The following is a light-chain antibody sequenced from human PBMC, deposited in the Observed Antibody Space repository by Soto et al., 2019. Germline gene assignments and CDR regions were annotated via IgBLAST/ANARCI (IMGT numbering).Light chain of an antibody. CDR1: QSVSSY. CDR3: QQRAILPHT. J-gene: IGKJ2*01. Sequence: EIVSTQSPATLSLSPGERATLSCRASQSVSSYLAWYQQKPGQAPRLLIYDASTRATGIPARFSGSGSGTDFTLTTSSLEPDDSAVSYWQQRAILPHTFGQGTNME. CDR2: DAS. V-gene: IGKV3-11*01.